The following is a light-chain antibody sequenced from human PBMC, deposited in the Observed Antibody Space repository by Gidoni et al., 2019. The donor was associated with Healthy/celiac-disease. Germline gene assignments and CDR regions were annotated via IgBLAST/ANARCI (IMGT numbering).Light chain of an antibody. V-gene: IGKV2-28*01. CDR1: QSLLHSNGYNY. Sequence: DIVLTQSPLSLPVTPGEPASISCRSSQSLLHSNGYNYLDWYLQKPGQSPQLLIYLGSNRASGVPDRFSGSGSGTDFTLNISRVEDEDVGVYYCMQALQTPPTFGQGTKVEIK. CDR2: LGS. CDR3: MQALQTPPT. J-gene: IGKJ1*01.